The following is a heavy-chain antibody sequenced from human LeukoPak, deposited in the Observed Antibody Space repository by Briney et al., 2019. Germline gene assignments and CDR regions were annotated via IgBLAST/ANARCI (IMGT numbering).Heavy chain of an antibody. CDR2: INWNGGST. CDR3: ARVGIAVAGTIQNYYYYYMDV. D-gene: IGHD6-19*01. J-gene: IGHJ6*03. CDR1: GFTLDDYG. Sequence: GGSLRLSCAASGFTLDDYGMSWVRQAPGKGLEWVSGINWNGGSTGYADSVKGRFTISRDNAKNSLYLQMNSLRAEDTALYYCARVGIAVAGTIQNYYYYYMDVWGKGTTVTVSS. V-gene: IGHV3-20*04.